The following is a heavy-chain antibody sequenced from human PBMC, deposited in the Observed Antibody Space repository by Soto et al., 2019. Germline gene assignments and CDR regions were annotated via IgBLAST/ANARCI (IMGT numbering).Heavy chain of an antibody. V-gene: IGHV3-30*18. D-gene: IGHD2-2*01. CDR1: GFTFSSYG. J-gene: IGHJ4*02. Sequence: GGSLRLSCAASGFTFSSYGMHWVRQAPGKGLEWVAVISYDGSNKYYADSVKGRFTISRDNSKNTLYLQMNSLRAEDTAVYYCAKGTFVETMPDYWGQGTLVTVSS. CDR3: AKGTFVETMPDY. CDR2: ISYDGSNK.